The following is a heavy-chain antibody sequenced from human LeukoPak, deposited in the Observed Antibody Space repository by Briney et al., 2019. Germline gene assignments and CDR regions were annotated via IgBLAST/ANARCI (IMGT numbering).Heavy chain of an antibody. CDR1: GGTFSSYA. D-gene: IGHD2-21*01. V-gene: IGHV1-69*13. CDR3: ARVGTTSAYSHCY. CDR2: IIPIFGTA. J-gene: IGHJ4*02. Sequence: GASVKVSCKASGGTFSSYAISWVRQAPGQGLEGMGGIIPIFGTANYAQKFQGRVTITADESTSTAYMELSSLRSEDTAVYYCARVGTTSAYSHCYWGQGTLVTVSS.